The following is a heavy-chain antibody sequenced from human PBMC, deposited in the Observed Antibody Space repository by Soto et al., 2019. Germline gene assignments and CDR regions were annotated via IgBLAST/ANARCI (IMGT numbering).Heavy chain of an antibody. J-gene: IGHJ6*02. Sequence: CTVSGGSISSGGYYWSWIRQHPGKGLEWIGYIYYSGSTYYNPSLKSRVTISVDTSKNQFSLKLSSVTAADTAVYYCARAEGSSGMLNHWGQGTTVTVSS. D-gene: IGHD6-6*01. CDR3: ARAEGSSGMLNH. CDR2: IYYSGST. CDR1: GGSISSGGYY. V-gene: IGHV4-31*03.